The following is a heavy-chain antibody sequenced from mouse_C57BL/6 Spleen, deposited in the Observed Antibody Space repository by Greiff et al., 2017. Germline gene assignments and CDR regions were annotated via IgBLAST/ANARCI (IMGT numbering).Heavy chain of an antibody. Sequence: VKLQQPGAELVKPGASVKLSCKASGYTFTSYWMHWVKQRPGRGLEWIGRIDPNSGGTKYNEKFKSKATLTVVKPSSTAYMQRSSLTSEDSAVYDCALGTYDYGNYFDYWGQGTTRTVSS. J-gene: IGHJ2*01. D-gene: IGHD2-4*01. CDR3: ALGTYDYGNYFDY. CDR1: GYTFTSYW. CDR2: IDPNSGGT. V-gene: IGHV1-72*01.